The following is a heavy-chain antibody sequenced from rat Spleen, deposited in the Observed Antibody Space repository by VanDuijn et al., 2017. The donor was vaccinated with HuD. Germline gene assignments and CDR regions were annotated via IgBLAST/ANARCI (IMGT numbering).Heavy chain of an antibody. CDR1: GFTFSNYG. V-gene: IGHV5-19*01. CDR2: ISPNGGST. D-gene: IGHD3-1*01. J-gene: IGHJ3*01. CDR3: ATLTPLFAY. Sequence: EVQLVESGGGLVQPGRSLKLSCAASGFTFSNYGMAWVCQAPTKGLEWVASISPNGGSTYYRDSVKGRFTISRDNAKSTLYLQMDSLRSEDTATCYCATLTPLFAYWGQGTLVTVSS.